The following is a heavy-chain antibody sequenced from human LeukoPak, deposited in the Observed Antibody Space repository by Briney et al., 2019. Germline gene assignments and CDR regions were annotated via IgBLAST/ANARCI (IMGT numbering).Heavy chain of an antibody. CDR1: GYTFTGQY. J-gene: IGHJ3*02. Sequence: ASVKVSCKVSGYTFTGQYMHWVRQAPGQGLEWMGGINPYSGGTNYAQKFQGRVTMTRDTSISTAYMELSRLRSDDTAVYYCARDLAPDAFDIWGQGTMVTVSS. V-gene: IGHV1-2*02. CDR3: ARDLAPDAFDI. CDR2: INPYSGGT.